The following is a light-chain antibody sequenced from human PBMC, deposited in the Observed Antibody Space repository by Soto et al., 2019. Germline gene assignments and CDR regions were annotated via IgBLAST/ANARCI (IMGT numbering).Light chain of an antibody. CDR3: QHYNFWPHT. Sequence: EILLTQSPATLAVSPGEGATLSCRASQSVRDNLAWYQQKPGQAPRLFIYRASTRATGVPARFSGSGSGTEFTLTISSLQSEDVSVYFCQHYNFWPHTFGQGTKV. J-gene: IGKJ2*01. CDR2: RAS. V-gene: IGKV3-15*01. CDR1: QSVRDN.